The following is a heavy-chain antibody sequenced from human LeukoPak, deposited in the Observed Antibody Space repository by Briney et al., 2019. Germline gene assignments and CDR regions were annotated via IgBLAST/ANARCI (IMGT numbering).Heavy chain of an antibody. D-gene: IGHD6-6*01. CDR2: INHSGST. V-gene: IGHV4-34*01. Sequence: PSETLSLTCAVYGGSFSGYYWSWIRQPPGKGLEWIGEINHSGSTNYNPSLKGRVTISVDTSKNQFSLKLSSVTAADTAVYYCARAKTAARRSFDYWGQGTLVTVSS. CDR3: ARAKTAARRSFDY. J-gene: IGHJ4*02. CDR1: GGSFSGYY.